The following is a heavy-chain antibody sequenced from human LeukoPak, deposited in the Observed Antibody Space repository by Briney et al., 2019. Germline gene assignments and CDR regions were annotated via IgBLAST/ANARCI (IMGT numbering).Heavy chain of an antibody. CDR3: ARVDFHDYGDFDY. Sequence: PSETLSLTCTVSGYSISSGYYWGWIRPPPGKGLEWIGSIYHSGSTYYNPSLKSRVTISVDTSKNQFSLKLSSVTAADTAVYYCARVDFHDYGDFDYWGQGTLVTVSS. CDR1: GYSISSGYY. D-gene: IGHD4-17*01. J-gene: IGHJ4*02. CDR2: IYHSGST. V-gene: IGHV4-38-2*02.